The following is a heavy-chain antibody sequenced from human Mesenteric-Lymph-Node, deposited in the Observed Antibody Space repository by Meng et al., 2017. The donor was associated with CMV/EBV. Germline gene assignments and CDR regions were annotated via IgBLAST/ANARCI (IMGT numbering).Heavy chain of an antibody. Sequence: SETLSLTCAVSGGSISSSNWWSWVRQPPGKGLEWIGEIYHSGSTNYNPSLKSRVTISVDKSKNQFSLKLSSVTAADTAVYYCARASGTSPYNWFDLWGQGTLVTVSS. CDR1: GGSISSSNW. CDR2: IYHSGST. V-gene: IGHV4-4*02. CDR3: ARASGTSPYNWFDL. D-gene: IGHD2-2*01. J-gene: IGHJ5*02.